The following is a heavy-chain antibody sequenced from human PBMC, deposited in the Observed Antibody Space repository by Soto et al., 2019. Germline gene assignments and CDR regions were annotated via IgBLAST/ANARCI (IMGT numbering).Heavy chain of an antibody. D-gene: IGHD6-19*01. CDR1: GFTFSSYG. CDR2: ISYDGSNK. Sequence: VGSLRLSCAASGFTFSSYGMHWVRQAPGKGLEWVAVISYDGSNKYYADSVKGRFTISRDNSKNTLYLQMNSLRAEDTAVYYCAKAVAGTIDYWGQGTLVTVSS. V-gene: IGHV3-30*18. J-gene: IGHJ4*02. CDR3: AKAVAGTIDY.